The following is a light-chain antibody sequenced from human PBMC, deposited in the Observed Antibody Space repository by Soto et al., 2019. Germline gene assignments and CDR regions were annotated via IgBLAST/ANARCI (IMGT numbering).Light chain of an antibody. Sequence: QSALTQPPSASGSPGQSVTISCTGTSSDVGGYHYVSWYQQHPGKAPKLMIHEVTKRPSGVPDRFSSSKSGNTASLTVSGLQGEDEADYYCSSYAGSNNLVFGGGTKLTVL. CDR3: SSYAGSNNLV. V-gene: IGLV2-8*01. CDR2: EVT. J-gene: IGLJ2*01. CDR1: SSDVGGYHY.